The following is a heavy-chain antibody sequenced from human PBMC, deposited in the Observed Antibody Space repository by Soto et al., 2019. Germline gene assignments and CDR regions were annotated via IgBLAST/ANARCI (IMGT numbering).Heavy chain of an antibody. CDR1: GYTFTSYG. CDR3: AMVDVYVTPSPQDV. CDR2: INTYNGNT. V-gene: IGHV1-18*01. Sequence: GASVKVSCKTFGYTFTSYGIGWARQAPGQGLEWMGWINTYNGNTNYAQNLQGRVTLTTDTSTSTAYMELRSLRPNDTAIYYCAMVDVYVTPSPQDVWGQGTTVTVSS. D-gene: IGHD3-16*01. J-gene: IGHJ6*02.